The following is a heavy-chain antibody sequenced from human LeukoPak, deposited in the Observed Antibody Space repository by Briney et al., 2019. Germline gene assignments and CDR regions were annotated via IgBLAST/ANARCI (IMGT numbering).Heavy chain of an antibody. D-gene: IGHD3-22*01. J-gene: IGHJ3*02. CDR1: SGSISTSNYY. CDR2: IFYSGST. CDR3: ARSGYYDSSGYRPYHDAFDI. Sequence: SETLSLTCTVSSGSISTSNYYWGWVRQPPGKALEWIGNIFYSGSTYYSPSLKSRVTISLDTSKNQFSLKLSSVTAADTAVYYCARSGYYDSSGYRPYHDAFDIWGQGTMVTVSS. V-gene: IGHV4-39*07.